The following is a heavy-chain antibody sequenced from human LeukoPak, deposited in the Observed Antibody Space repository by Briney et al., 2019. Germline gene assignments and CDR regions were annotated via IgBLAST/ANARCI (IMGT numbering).Heavy chain of an antibody. V-gene: IGHV4-4*02. CDR3: AREGGPYRPLDY. Sequence: NPSGTLSLTCAVSGGSISNTNWWTWVRQPPGKGLEWIGEVDLLGRTNYNPSLKSRVAISVDKSENHIALWLTSATAADTAVYYCAREGGPYRPLDYSGQGTLVTVSS. CDR1: GGSISNTNW. J-gene: IGHJ4*02. CDR2: VDLLGRT.